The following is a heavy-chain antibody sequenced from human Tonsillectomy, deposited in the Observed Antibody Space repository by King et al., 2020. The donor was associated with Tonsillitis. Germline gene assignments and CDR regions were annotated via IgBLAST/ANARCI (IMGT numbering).Heavy chain of an antibody. V-gene: IGHV1-69*01. Sequence: GQLVQSGAEVKKPGSSVKVSCKASGGTFSSYAINWVRQAPGKGLEWMGGIIPIFGTANYAQKFQGRVTITADESTSTAYMELSSLRSEDTAVYYCARDDCTSTSCYAALDGYYSYGLDVWGQGTTVTVSS. CDR3: ARDDCTSTSCYAALDGYYSYGLDV. D-gene: IGHD2-2*01. CDR2: IIPIFGTA. J-gene: IGHJ6*02. CDR1: GGTFSSYA.